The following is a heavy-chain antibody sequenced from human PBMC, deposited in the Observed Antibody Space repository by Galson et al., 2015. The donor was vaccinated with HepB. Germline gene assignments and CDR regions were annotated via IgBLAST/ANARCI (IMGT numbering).Heavy chain of an antibody. Sequence: SLRLSCAASGFTFSDYYMSWIRQAPGKGLEWVSYISSSGSTIYYADSVKGRFTISRDNAKNSLYLQMNSLRAEDTAVYYCAREGNNGWMATIFDAFDIWGQGTMVTVSS. D-gene: IGHD5-24*01. V-gene: IGHV3-11*01. CDR2: ISSSGSTI. CDR1: GFTFSDYY. CDR3: AREGNNGWMATIFDAFDI. J-gene: IGHJ3*02.